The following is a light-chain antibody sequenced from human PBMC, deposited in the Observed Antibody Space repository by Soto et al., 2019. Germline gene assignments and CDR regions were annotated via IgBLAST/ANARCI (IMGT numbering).Light chain of an antibody. V-gene: IGKV3-11*01. CDR2: DAS. CDR3: QQRTNWPWT. J-gene: IGKJ1*01. Sequence: EIVLTQSPATLSLTPVQGASLSGRASKSVGGDLVWYQQHPGQAPRLLIYDASNRATGIPPRFSGSGSGTDFTLTISSLEPEDFAVYYCQQRTNWPWTFGQGTKVDIK. CDR1: KSVGGD.